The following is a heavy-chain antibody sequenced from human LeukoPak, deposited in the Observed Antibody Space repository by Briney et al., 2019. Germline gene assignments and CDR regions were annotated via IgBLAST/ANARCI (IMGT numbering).Heavy chain of an antibody. Sequence: GGSLRLSCAASGFTFSSYSVNWVRQAPGKGLEWVSYISSSSSTIYYADSVKGRFTVSRDNSENTLYLQMNSLRADDTAIYYCAKDSGKYSDDYWGQGTLVTVS. D-gene: IGHD1-26*01. V-gene: IGHV3-48*01. CDR1: GFTFSSYS. CDR3: AKDSGKYSDDY. CDR2: ISSSSSTI. J-gene: IGHJ4*02.